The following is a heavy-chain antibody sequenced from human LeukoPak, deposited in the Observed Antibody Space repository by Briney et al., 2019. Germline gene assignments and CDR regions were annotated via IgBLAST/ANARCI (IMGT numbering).Heavy chain of an antibody. CDR3: AREWQGGIAAAGTRIEGDY. Sequence: GSLRLSCAVSGFSDSGYWMTWVRQAPGKGLEWVANIKQDGSEKNYVDSVKGRFTISRDNAENSLFLQMNSLRVEDTAVYYCAREWQGGIAAAGTRIEGDYWGQGTLVAVSS. CDR1: GFSDSGYW. V-gene: IGHV3-7*01. J-gene: IGHJ4*02. CDR2: IKQDGSEK. D-gene: IGHD6-13*01.